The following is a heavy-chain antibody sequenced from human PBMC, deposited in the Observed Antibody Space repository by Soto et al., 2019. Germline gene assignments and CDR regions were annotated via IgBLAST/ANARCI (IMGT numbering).Heavy chain of an antibody. CDR1: RYAITSNS. J-gene: IGHJ4*02. D-gene: IGHD3-3*01. CDR3: ATLTIFGVETVDY. Sequence: ASVKPSWKAPRYAITSNSMHWVQHSPGQGLEWMGIINPSGGSTSYAQKFQGRVTMTRDTSTSTVYMELSSLRSEDTAVYYCATLTIFGVETVDYWGQGTLVTVS. V-gene: IGHV1-46*03. CDR2: INPSGGST.